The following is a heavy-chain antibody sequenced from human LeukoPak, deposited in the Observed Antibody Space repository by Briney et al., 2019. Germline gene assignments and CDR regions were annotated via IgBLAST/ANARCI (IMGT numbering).Heavy chain of an antibody. CDR2: INHSGST. CDR1: GGSFSGYY. Sequence: PSETLSLTCAVYGGSFSGYYWSWIRQPPGKGLEWVGEINHSGSTNYNPSLKSRVTISVDTSKNQFSLKLSSVTAADTAVYYCASSTEHRLSQLLYYFDYWGQGTLVTVSS. V-gene: IGHV4-34*01. D-gene: IGHD2-2*01. J-gene: IGHJ4*02. CDR3: ASSTEHRLSQLLYYFDY.